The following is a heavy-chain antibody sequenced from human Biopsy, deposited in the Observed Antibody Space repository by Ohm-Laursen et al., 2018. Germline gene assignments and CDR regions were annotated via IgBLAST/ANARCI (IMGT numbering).Heavy chain of an antibody. D-gene: IGHD2/OR15-2a*01. J-gene: IGHJ4*02. CDR2: IYSGGNI. Sequence: GTLSLTCTLSGYSIIPSGPENWSWIRQPPGQGLQYIGFIYSGGNINYNPSLRSRVTMSVDTSKNQFSLRLNSVTAADTAVYYCARGMRTTGWPYFDYCGQGILVTVSS. V-gene: IGHV4-61*01. CDR3: ARGMRTTGWPYFDY. CDR1: GYSIIPSGPEN.